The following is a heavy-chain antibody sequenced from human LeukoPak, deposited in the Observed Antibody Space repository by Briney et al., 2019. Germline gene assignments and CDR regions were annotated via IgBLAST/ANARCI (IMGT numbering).Heavy chain of an antibody. Sequence: GASVKVSCKASGYTFTTYAINWVRQAPGQGREWMGWINTNTGNPTYVQGFTGRFVFSLDTSVSTAFLQISSLKAEDTAVYFCATGPSGYYFDYWGQGTLVTVSS. J-gene: IGHJ4*02. CDR1: GYTFTTYA. V-gene: IGHV7-4-1*02. CDR3: ATGPSGYYFDY. D-gene: IGHD1-14*01. CDR2: INTNTGNP.